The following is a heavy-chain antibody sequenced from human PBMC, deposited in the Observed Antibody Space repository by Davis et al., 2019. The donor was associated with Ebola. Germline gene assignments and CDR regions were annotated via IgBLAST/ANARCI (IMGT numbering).Heavy chain of an antibody. CDR1: GLNFNTYP. CDR2: ISGSGGGT. CDR3: ARDREDYYESTGYYYNY. V-gene: IGHV3-23*01. D-gene: IGHD3-22*01. Sequence: GESLKISCEVSGLNFNTYPMNWVRQAPGKGLQWVSGISGSGGGTDYADSVKGRFTISRDNSKNTLYLQMNSLRAEDTAIYYCARDREDYYESTGYYYNYWGQGTLVTVSS. J-gene: IGHJ4*02.